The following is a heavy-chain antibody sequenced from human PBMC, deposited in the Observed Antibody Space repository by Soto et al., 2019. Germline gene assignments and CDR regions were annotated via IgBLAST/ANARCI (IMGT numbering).Heavy chain of an antibody. CDR2: LYWDDDK. J-gene: IGHJ4*02. CDR3: ARTRVNWGSRGPVDY. V-gene: IGHV2-5*02. CDR1: GFSLSTSGVG. Sequence: QITLKESGPPLVKPTQPLTLTCTFSGFSLSTSGVGVGWIRQPPGKALEWLAFLYWDDDKRYSPSLKSRLTITKDTSKSLVLLTMANRDAVGTASYYCARTRVNWGSRGPVDYWGQGTLVTFAS. D-gene: IGHD7-27*01.